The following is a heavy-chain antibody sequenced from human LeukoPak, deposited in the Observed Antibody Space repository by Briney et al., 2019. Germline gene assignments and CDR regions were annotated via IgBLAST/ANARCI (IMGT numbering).Heavy chain of an antibody. D-gene: IGHD6-19*01. Sequence: PGGSLRLSCAASGFTVSSNYMSWVRQAPGKGLEWVSVIYSGGSTYYADSVKGRFTISRENSKNTLYLQMNSLRAEDTAVYYCASLSSGWYYFDYWGQGTLVTVSS. J-gene: IGHJ4*02. CDR1: GFTVSSNY. CDR3: ASLSSGWYYFDY. CDR2: IYSGGST. V-gene: IGHV3-53*01.